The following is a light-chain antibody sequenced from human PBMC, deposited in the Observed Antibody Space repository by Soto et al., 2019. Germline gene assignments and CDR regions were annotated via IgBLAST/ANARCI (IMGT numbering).Light chain of an antibody. CDR3: QHYSAFSVT. J-gene: IGKJ1*01. Sequence: DIQMTQSPSTLSASVEDRVTITCRASQSTGDLLAWYQQKPGEAPKLLIYKASFLESGVPARFSGSGSGTEFPLTISSLQPEDLATYYCQHYSAFSVTFGQGTKVEIK. CDR1: QSTGDL. CDR2: KAS. V-gene: IGKV1-5*03.